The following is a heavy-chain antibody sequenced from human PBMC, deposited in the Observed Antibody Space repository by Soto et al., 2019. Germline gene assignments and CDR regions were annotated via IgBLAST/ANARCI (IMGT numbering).Heavy chain of an antibody. Sequence: SVKVSCKTSTYTFSSYAISWVRQAPGHGLEWMGGIIPIFGTANYAQKFQGRVTITADESTSTAYMELSSLRSEDTAVYYCARAPYYYDSSGYSLNWFDPWGQGTLVTASS. CDR2: IIPIFGTA. V-gene: IGHV1-69*13. CDR1: TYTFSSYA. CDR3: ARAPYYYDSSGYSLNWFDP. D-gene: IGHD3-22*01. J-gene: IGHJ5*02.